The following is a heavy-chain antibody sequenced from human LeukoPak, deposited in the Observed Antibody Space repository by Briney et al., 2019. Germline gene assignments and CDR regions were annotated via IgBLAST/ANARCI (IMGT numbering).Heavy chain of an antibody. J-gene: IGHJ5*02. V-gene: IGHV3-21*01. CDR2: ISSSSSYI. Sequence: GGSLRLSCAASGFTFSSYSMNWVRQAPGKGLEWVSSISSSSSYIYYADSVKGRFTISRDNAKNSLYLQMNSLRAEDTAVYYCARDQAGSPDWFDPWGQGTLVTVSS. CDR3: ARDQAGSPDWFDP. D-gene: IGHD6-13*01. CDR1: GFTFSSYS.